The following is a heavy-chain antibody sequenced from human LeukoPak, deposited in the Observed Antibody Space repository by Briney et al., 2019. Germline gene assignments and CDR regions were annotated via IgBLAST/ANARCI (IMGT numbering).Heavy chain of an antibody. D-gene: IGHD1-26*01. V-gene: IGHV3-74*01. Sequence: GGSLRLSCAASGFTFTNYAMSWVRQAPGKGLVWVSRINTDGSSTSYADSVKGRFTISRDNAKNTLYLQMNSLRAEDTAVYYCAREGSGSYYGDYWGQGILVTVSS. J-gene: IGHJ4*02. CDR3: AREGSGSYYGDY. CDR1: GFTFTNYA. CDR2: INTDGSST.